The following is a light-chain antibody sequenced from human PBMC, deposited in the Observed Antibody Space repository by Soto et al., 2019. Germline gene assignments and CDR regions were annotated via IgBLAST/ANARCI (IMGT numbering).Light chain of an antibody. CDR3: SSYTRSNTMI. CDR2: DVS. Sequence: QSALTQPASVSGSPGQSIAISCTGTSSDVGGYTYVSWYQQHPGKAPKLMIYDVSARPSGVSNRFSGSKSDNTASLTISGLQAEDEAEYYCSSYTRSNTMIFGGGTQLTVL. V-gene: IGLV2-14*01. J-gene: IGLJ2*01. CDR1: SSDVGGYTY.